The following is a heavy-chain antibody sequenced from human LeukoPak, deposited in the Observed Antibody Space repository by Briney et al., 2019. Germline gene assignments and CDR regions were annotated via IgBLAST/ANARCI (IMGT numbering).Heavy chain of an antibody. CDR3: ARDQTAYYYYMDV. J-gene: IGHJ6*03. Sequence: GGSLRLSCAASGFTFSSYAMHWVRQAPGKGLEWVAVISYDGSNKNYADSVKGRFTISRDNAKNSLILQMNSLRAEDTAVYYCARDQTAYYYYMDVWGKGTTVTVSS. CDR1: GFTFSSYA. V-gene: IGHV3-30-3*01. CDR2: ISYDGSNK.